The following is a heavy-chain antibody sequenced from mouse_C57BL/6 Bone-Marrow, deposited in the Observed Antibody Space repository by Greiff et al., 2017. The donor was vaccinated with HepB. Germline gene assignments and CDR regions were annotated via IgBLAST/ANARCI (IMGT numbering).Heavy chain of an antibody. V-gene: IGHV5-17*01. CDR1: GFTFSDYG. CDR2: ISSGSSNI. D-gene: IGHD1-1*01. CDR3: ALPTVVAENAMDY. Sequence: EVHLVESGGGLVKPGGSLKLSCEASGFTFSDYGMHWVRQAPEKGLEWVAYISSGSSNIYYADTVKGRFTISRDNAKNTRFLQMTSLRSEDTAMYYCALPTVVAENAMDYWGQGTSVTVSS. J-gene: IGHJ4*01.